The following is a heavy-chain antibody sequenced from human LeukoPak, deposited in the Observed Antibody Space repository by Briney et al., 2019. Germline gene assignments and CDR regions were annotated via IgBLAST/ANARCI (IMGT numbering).Heavy chain of an antibody. D-gene: IGHD3-22*01. CDR2: IGTAGDT. Sequence: AGGSLRLPCAASGFTFSSYDMHWVRQATGKGLEWVSAIGTAGDTYYPGSVKGRFTISRENAKNSLYLQMNSLRAGDTAVYYCARASSRYDSSGYYSDWGQGTLVTVSS. CDR3: ARASSRYDSSGYYSD. J-gene: IGHJ4*02. V-gene: IGHV3-13*01. CDR1: GFTFSSYD.